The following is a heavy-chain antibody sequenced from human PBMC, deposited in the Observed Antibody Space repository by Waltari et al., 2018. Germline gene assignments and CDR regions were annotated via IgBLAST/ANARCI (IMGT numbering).Heavy chain of an antibody. V-gene: IGHV3-23*01. D-gene: IGHD2-2*01. CDR2: ISGRGGTT. J-gene: IGHJ4*02. Sequence: EVQLLESGGGLVQPGGSLRLSCAASGFPFSSYPLRWVRQAPGKGLGWVSVISGRGGTTYYADSVKGRFTISRDNSKNTLYLQMNSLRAEDTAIYYCAKRVAVPGSTYYFDYWGQGTLVTVSS. CDR3: AKRVAVPGSTYYFDY. CDR1: GFPFSSYP.